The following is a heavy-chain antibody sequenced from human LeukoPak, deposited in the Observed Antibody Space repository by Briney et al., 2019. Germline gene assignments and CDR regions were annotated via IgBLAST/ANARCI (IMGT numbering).Heavy chain of an antibody. J-gene: IGHJ4*02. Sequence: ASVKVSCKASGYTFTGYYMHWVRQAPGQGLEWMGRINPNSGGTNYAQKFQGRVTVTRDTSISTAYMELSRLRSDDTAVYYCARGVRGSFQPLVYWGQGTLVTVSS. V-gene: IGHV1-2*06. CDR2: INPNSGGT. CDR3: ARGVRGSFQPLVY. CDR1: GYTFTGYY. D-gene: IGHD1-26*01.